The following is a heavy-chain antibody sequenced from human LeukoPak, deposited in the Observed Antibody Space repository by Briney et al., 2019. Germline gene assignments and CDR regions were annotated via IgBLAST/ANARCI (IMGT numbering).Heavy chain of an antibody. V-gene: IGHV4-34*01. Sequence: SETLSLTCTVSGGSISSYYWSWIRQPPGKGLEWIGEINHSGSTNYNPSLKSRVTISVDTSKNQFSLKLSSVTAADTAVYYCARGEHAFNTAMDRTPFDYWGQGTLVTVSS. J-gene: IGHJ4*02. D-gene: IGHD5-18*01. CDR3: ARGEHAFNTAMDRTPFDY. CDR2: INHSGST. CDR1: GGSISSYY.